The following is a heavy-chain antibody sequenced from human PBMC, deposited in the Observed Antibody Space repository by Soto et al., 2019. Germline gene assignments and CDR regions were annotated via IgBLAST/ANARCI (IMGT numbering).Heavy chain of an antibody. D-gene: IGHD3-10*01. V-gene: IGHV4-39*07. Sequence: SETLSLTCTVSGGSISSSSYYWGWIRQPPGKGLEWIGSIYYSGSTYYNPSLKSRVTISVDTSKNQFSLKLSSVTAADTAVYYCARNVLWFGRPYYFDYWCQGSLVT. CDR2: IYYSGST. CDR3: ARNVLWFGRPYYFDY. CDR1: GGSISSSSYY. J-gene: IGHJ4*02.